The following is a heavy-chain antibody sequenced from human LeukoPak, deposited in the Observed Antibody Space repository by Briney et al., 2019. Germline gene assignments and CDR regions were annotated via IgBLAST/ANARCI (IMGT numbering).Heavy chain of an antibody. V-gene: IGHV1-69*05. CDR3: ARVRSGAQYYYYYYMDV. Sequence: GASVKVSCKASGGTFSSYAISWVRQAPGQGLEWMGGIIPIFGTANYAQKFQGRVTITTDESTSTAYMELSSLRSEDTAVYYCARVRSGAQYYYYYYMDVWGKGTTVTVSS. D-gene: IGHD3-10*01. CDR2: IIPIFGTA. J-gene: IGHJ6*03. CDR1: GGTFSSYA.